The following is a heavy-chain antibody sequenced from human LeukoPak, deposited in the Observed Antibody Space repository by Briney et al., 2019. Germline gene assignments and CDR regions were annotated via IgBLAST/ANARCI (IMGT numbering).Heavy chain of an antibody. V-gene: IGHV4-34*01. Sequence: SETLSLTCAVYGGSFSGYYWSWIRQPPGKGLEWIGEINHSGSTNYNPSLKSRVTISVDTSKNQFSLKLSSVTAADTAVYYCARPYVWGSYRYDFDYWGQGTLVTVSS. D-gene: IGHD3-16*02. J-gene: IGHJ4*02. CDR1: GGSFSGYY. CDR2: INHSGST. CDR3: ARPYVWGSYRYDFDY.